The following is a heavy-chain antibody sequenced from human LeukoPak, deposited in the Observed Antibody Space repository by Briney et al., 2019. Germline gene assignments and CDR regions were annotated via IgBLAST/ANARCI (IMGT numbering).Heavy chain of an antibody. Sequence: GGSLRLSCAPSGFTFSETWMAGVPHAPGEGGEWVAKMNQDGGTRTYADSVRGRFTISRDNAKNSLYLEMNSRRAEDTGLYHCARDMKGNLDYWGQGTLVTVYS. CDR1: GFTFSETW. D-gene: IGHD3-16*01. V-gene: IGHV3-7*01. CDR2: MNQDGGTR. J-gene: IGHJ4*02. CDR3: ARDMKGNLDY.